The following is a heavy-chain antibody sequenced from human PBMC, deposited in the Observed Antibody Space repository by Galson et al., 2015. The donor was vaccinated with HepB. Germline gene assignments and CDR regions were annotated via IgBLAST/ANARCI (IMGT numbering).Heavy chain of an antibody. V-gene: IGHV1-24*01. CDR1: GYTLTELS. D-gene: IGHD1-26*01. CDR2: FDPEDGET. CDR3: ATAYPYSGIGGY. Sequence: SVKVSCNVSGYTLTELSMHWVRQAPGKGLEWMGGFDPEDGETIYAQKFQGRVTMTEDTSTDTAYMELSSLRSEDTAVYYCATAYPYSGIGGYWGQEPWSPSPQ. J-gene: IGHJ4*01.